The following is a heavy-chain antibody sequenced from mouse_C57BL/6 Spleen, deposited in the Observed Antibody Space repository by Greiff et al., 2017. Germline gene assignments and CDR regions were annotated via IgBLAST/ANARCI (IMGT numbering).Heavy chain of an antibody. J-gene: IGHJ2*01. CDR3: ARSGYYGSPYFDY. CDR1: GYTFTSYG. Sequence: QVQLQQSGAELARPGASVKLSCKASGYTFTSYGISWVKQRTGQGLEWIGEIYPRSGNTYYNEKFKGKATLTADKSASTAYMALRSLTSGDSAGYFCARSGYYGSPYFDYWGQGTTLTVSS. CDR2: IYPRSGNT. V-gene: IGHV1-81*01. D-gene: IGHD1-1*01.